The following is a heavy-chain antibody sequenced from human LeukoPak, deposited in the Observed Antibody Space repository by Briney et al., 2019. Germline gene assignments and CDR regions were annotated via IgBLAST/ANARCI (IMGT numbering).Heavy chain of an antibody. Sequence: GGSLRLSCAAPGFTFSSYAMSWVRQAPGKGLEWVSAISGSGGSTYYADSVKGLFTISRDNSKNTLYLQMNSLRAEDTAVYYCAKDPIPRIAAAGTGSAYWGQGTLVTVSS. CDR2: ISGSGGST. CDR3: AKDPIPRIAAAGTGSAY. D-gene: IGHD6-13*01. V-gene: IGHV3-23*01. CDR1: GFTFSSYA. J-gene: IGHJ4*02.